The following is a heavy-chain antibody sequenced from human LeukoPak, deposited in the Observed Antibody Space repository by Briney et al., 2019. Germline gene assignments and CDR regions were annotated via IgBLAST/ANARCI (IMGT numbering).Heavy chain of an antibody. CDR1: GGSIRSSSYN. CDR3: ARTGGSFYFYYYMDV. Sequence: PSETLSLTCTVSGGSIRSSSYNWGWIRQPPGKGLVWIGSIHYTGTTFYNPSLKSRVTIPVDTSKNQFSLKLNSVTAADTAVYYCARTGGSFYFYYYMDVWGKGTTVTVSS. CDR2: IHYTGTT. D-gene: IGHD1-26*01. V-gene: IGHV4-39*07. J-gene: IGHJ6*03.